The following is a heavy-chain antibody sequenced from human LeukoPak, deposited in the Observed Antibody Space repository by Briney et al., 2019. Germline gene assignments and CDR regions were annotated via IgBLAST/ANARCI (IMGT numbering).Heavy chain of an antibody. CDR1: GFIVSGSY. CDR3: AREGLAGPYYYYMDV. Sequence: GGSLRLSCGGFGFIVSGSYMSWVRQAPGKGLEWVSMIFADGRIYYADSVKGRLTISRDNSKNTLYLQMNSLRAEDTAVYYCAREGLAGPYYYYMDVWGKGTTVTVSS. D-gene: IGHD6-13*01. V-gene: IGHV3-53*01. J-gene: IGHJ6*03. CDR2: IFADGRI.